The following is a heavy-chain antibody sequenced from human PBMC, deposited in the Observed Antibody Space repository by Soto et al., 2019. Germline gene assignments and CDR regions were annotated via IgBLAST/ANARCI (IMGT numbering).Heavy chain of an antibody. J-gene: IGHJ4*02. CDR2: ISYNGSNR. CDR1: GFSFSAYG. Sequence: QVQLVESGGGVVQPGRSLRLSCAASGFSFSAYGIHWVRQPPGKGLEWVAFISYNGSNRYYADSVKGRFTNSRDNSKNTLYLQMGSLRAEDTAVYYCAKDRWNFGGPFDSWGQGTLVTVSS. D-gene: IGHD1-7*01. CDR3: AKDRWNFGGPFDS. V-gene: IGHV3-30*18.